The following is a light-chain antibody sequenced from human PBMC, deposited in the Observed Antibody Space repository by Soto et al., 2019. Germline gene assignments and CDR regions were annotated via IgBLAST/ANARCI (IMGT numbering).Light chain of an antibody. J-gene: IGKJ5*01. CDR3: QQYGNSPGIS. Sequence: EIALTQSPGTLFLSPGEGATLSCRASQGVDSKHLAWYQQKPGQAPRLLIYAASSRATGIPDRFSGSGSGTDFTLSISRLETEDFAVYYCQQYGNSPGISFGQGTRLEIK. CDR1: QGVDSKH. V-gene: IGKV3-20*01. CDR2: AAS.